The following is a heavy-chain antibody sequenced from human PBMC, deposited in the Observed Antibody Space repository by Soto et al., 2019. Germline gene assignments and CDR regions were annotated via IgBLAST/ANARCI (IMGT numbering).Heavy chain of an antibody. J-gene: IGHJ6*03. CDR3: ARAYDFWSGPPDYYMDV. D-gene: IGHD3-3*01. V-gene: IGHV4-59*08. Sequence: SETLSLTCTVSGGSISSDYWSWIRQPPGKGLEWIGYIYYSGSTNYNPSLKSRVTISVDTSKNQFSLKLSSVTAADTAVYYCARAYDFWSGPPDYYMDVWGKGTTVTVSS. CDR1: GGSISSDY. CDR2: IYYSGST.